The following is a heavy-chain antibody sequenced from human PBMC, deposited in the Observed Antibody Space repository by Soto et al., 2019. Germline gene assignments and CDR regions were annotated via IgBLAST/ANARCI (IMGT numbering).Heavy chain of an antibody. CDR2: INSDGSST. V-gene: IGHV3-74*01. Sequence: PGGSLRLSCAASGFTFSSYWMHWVRQAPGKGLVWVSRINSDGSSTSYADSVKGRFTISRDNAKNTLYLQMNSLRAEDTAVYYCARAAQLRYFDWLWVFDIWGQGTMVTVSS. D-gene: IGHD3-9*01. CDR1: GFTFSSYW. CDR3: ARAAQLRYFDWLWVFDI. J-gene: IGHJ3*02.